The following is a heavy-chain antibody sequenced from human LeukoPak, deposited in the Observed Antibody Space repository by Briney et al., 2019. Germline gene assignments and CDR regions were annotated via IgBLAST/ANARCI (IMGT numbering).Heavy chain of an antibody. CDR1: GDSVSSNSVA. CDR2: TYYRSKWFN. CDR3: ARSTLGAPDY. Sequence: SQTLSLTCAISGDSVSSNSVAWNWIRRSPSRGLEWLGKTYYRSKWFNDYAVSVKSRITINPDTSKNQLSLQLNSVTPEDTAVYFCARSTLGAPDYWGQGTLVTVSS. J-gene: IGHJ4*02. V-gene: IGHV6-1*01. D-gene: IGHD1-26*01.